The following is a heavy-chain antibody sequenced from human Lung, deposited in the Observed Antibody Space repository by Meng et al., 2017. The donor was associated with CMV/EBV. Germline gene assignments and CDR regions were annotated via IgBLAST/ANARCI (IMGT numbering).Heavy chain of an antibody. Sequence: SCAVYGGSFSGYYWSWIRQPPGKGLEWIGEINHSGSTNYNPSLKSRVTISVDTSKNQFSLKLSSVTAADTAVYYCARLGYCSSTSCYPGNYYYGMDVWGQGTTVTVSS. CDR1: GGSFSGYY. D-gene: IGHD2-2*01. CDR2: INHSGST. J-gene: IGHJ6*02. V-gene: IGHV4-34*01. CDR3: ARLGYCSSTSCYPGNYYYGMDV.